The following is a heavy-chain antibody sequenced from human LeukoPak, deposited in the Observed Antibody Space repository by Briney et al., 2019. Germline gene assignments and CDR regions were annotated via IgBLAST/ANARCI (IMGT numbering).Heavy chain of an antibody. CDR1: GFTFSSYW. V-gene: IGHV4-34*01. D-gene: IGHD5-18*01. CDR2: INHSGST. Sequence: GSLRLSCAASGFTFSSYWMSWVRQPPGKGLEWIGEINHSGSTNYNPSLKSRVTISVDTSKNQFSLKLSSVTAADTAVYYCARGGYSYGYDYYYGMDVWGQGTTVTVSS. J-gene: IGHJ6*02. CDR3: ARGGYSYGYDYYYGMDV.